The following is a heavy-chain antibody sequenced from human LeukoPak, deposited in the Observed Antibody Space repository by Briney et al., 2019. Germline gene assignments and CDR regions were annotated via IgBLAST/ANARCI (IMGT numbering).Heavy chain of an antibody. CDR3: AKEDSSSWSPNTDAFDI. CDR1: GFTFSRYG. CDR2: IRYDGSNK. D-gene: IGHD6-13*01. V-gene: IGHV3-30*02. J-gene: IGHJ3*02. Sequence: GGSLRLSCAASGFTFSRYGMHWVRQAPGKGLECVAFIRYDGSNKYYADSVKGLFTISRDNSKNTLYLQMNSLRAEDTAVYYCAKEDSSSWSPNTDAFDIWGQGTMVTVSS.